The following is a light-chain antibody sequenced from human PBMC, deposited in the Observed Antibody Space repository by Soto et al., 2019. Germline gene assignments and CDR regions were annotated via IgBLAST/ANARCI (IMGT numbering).Light chain of an antibody. CDR3: HQFGSSPYT. Sequence: EIVLTQSPGTLSLSPGERATLSCKASQSVVRECFAWYQQKPGQAPRLLIYGASSRATGSPGRFSGSGSGTDFSLTISRLEPEDSAVYYCHQFGSSPYTFGQGTKLEI. CDR2: GAS. CDR1: QSVVREC. J-gene: IGKJ2*01. V-gene: IGKV3-20*01.